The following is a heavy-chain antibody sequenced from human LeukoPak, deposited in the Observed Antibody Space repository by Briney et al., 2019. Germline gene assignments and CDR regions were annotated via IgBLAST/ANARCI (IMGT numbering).Heavy chain of an antibody. CDR2: ISYDGSNK. Sequence: PGGSLRLSCAASGFTFGSYGMHWVRQAPGKGLEWVAVISYDGSNKYYADSVKGRFTISRDNSKNTLYLQMNSLRAEDTAVYYCAKGGDGYNSPFDYWGQGTLVTVSS. J-gene: IGHJ4*02. D-gene: IGHD5-24*01. V-gene: IGHV3-30*18. CDR1: GFTFGSYG. CDR3: AKGGDGYNSPFDY.